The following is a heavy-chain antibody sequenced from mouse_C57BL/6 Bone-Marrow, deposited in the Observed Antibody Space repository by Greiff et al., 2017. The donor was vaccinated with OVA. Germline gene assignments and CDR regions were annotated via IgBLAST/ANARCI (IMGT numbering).Heavy chain of an antibody. CDR1: GYTFTSYW. Sequence: VQLQQPGAELVMPGASVKLSCKASGYTFTSYWMHWVKQRPGQGLEWIGEIAPSDSYTNYNQKFKGKSTLTVDKSSSTAYMQLSSLTSEDSAVYYCARSVHYYGSSYPYYFDYWGQGTTLTVSS. J-gene: IGHJ2*01. V-gene: IGHV1-69*01. CDR2: IAPSDSYT. CDR3: ARSVHYYGSSYPYYFDY. D-gene: IGHD1-1*01.